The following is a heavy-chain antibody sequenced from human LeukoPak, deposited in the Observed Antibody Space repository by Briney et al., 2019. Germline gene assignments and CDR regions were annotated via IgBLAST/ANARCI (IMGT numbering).Heavy chain of an antibody. CDR1: GGSISSYY. J-gene: IGHJ4*02. Sequence: SETLSLTCTVSGGSISSYYWSWIRQPPGKGLEWIGYIYYSGSTNYNPSLKSRVTISVDTSKNQFSLKLSSVTAADTAVYYCARGGVVPAALVYWGQGTLVTVSS. D-gene: IGHD2-2*01. V-gene: IGHV4-59*01. CDR2: IYYSGST. CDR3: ARGGVVPAALVY.